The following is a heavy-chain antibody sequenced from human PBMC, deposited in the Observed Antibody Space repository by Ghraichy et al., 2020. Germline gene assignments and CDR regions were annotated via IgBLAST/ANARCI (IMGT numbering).Heavy chain of an antibody. D-gene: IGHD3-3*01. V-gene: IGHV1-69*06. CDR2: IIPIFGTA. CDR3: ARDAFGWGTIFGVAPGDNWFDP. CDR1: GGTFSSYA. Sequence: SVKVSCKASGGTFSSYAISWVRQAPGQGLEWMGGIIPIFGTANYAQKFQGRVTITADKSTSTAYMELSSLRSEDTAVYYCARDAFGWGTIFGVAPGDNWFDPWGQGTLVTVSS. J-gene: IGHJ5*02.